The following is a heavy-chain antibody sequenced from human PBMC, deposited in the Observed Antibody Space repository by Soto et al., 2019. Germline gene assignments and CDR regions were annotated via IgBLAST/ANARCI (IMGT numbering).Heavy chain of an antibody. CDR1: GYTFTSYY. J-gene: IGHJ4*02. D-gene: IGHD2-21*02. CDR3: ARNREAYCGGDCYPYFDY. CDR2: INPSGGST. Sequence: GASVKVSCKASGYTFTSYYMHWVRQAPGQGLEWMGIINPSGGSTSYAQKFQGRVTMTRDTSTSTVYMELSSLRSEDTAVYYCARNREAYCGGDCYPYFDYWGQGTLVTVSS. V-gene: IGHV1-46*01.